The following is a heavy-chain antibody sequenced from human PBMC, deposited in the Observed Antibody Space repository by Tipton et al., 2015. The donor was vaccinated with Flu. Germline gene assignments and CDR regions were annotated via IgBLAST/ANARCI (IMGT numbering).Heavy chain of an antibody. D-gene: IGHD2-15*01. CDR2: IYYSGST. CDR1: GGSISSSSYY. CDR3: ATKEVSYCSGGSCYSYYFDY. Sequence: TLSLTCTVSGGSISSSSYYWGWIRQPPGKGLEWTGSIYYSGSTYYNPSLKSRVTISVDTSKNQFSLKLSSVTAADTAAYYCATKEVSYCSGGSCYSYYFDYWGQGTLVTVSS. J-gene: IGHJ4*02. V-gene: IGHV4-39*01.